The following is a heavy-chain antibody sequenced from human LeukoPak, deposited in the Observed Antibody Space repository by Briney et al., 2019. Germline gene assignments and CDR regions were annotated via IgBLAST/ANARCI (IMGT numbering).Heavy chain of an antibody. CDR1: GYTFTSYG. J-gene: IGHJ5*02. Sequence: GASVKVSCKASGYTFTSYGISWVRQAPGQGLEWMGWISAYNGNTNYAQKLQGRVTMTTDTSTSTAYMELRSLRSDDTAVNYCAREAYYDFWSGYYHNWFDPWGQGTLVTVSS. CDR3: AREAYYDFWSGYYHNWFDP. D-gene: IGHD3-3*01. CDR2: ISAYNGNT. V-gene: IGHV1-18*01.